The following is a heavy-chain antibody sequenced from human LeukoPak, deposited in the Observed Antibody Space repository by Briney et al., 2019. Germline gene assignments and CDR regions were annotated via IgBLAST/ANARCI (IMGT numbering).Heavy chain of an antibody. CDR2: IYHSGNT. CDR3: ARVRGYSYDSSNFDY. J-gene: IGHJ4*02. D-gene: IGHD5-18*01. CDR1: GDSISYYY. Sequence: PSETLSLTCTVSGDSISYYYWSWIRQPPGKGLEWIGKIYHSGNTNYNPSLKSRVTISVDTSKNQFSLKLSSVTAADTAVYYCARVRGYSYDSSNFDYWGQGTLDTVSS. V-gene: IGHV4-59*01.